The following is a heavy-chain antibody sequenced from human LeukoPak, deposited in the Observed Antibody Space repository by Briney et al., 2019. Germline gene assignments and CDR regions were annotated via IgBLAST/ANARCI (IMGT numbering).Heavy chain of an antibody. D-gene: IGHD2-2*01. CDR2: INHSGST. CDR1: GGSFSGYY. CDR3: ARGRGYCSSTSCYWAWGFDY. J-gene: IGHJ4*02. V-gene: IGHV4-34*01. Sequence: SETLSLTCAVYGGSFSGYYWSWIREPPGKGLEWIWEINHSGSTNYNPSLKSRVNISVDTSKNQFSLKLSSVTAADTAVYYCARGRGYCSSTSCYWAWGFDYWGQGTLVTVSS.